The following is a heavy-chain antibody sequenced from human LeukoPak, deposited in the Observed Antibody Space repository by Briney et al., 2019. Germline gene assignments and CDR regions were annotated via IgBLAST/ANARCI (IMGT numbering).Heavy chain of an antibody. CDR1: GFTFSSYW. D-gene: IGHD3-10*01. J-gene: IGHJ4*02. CDR2: IKQDGSEK. Sequence: PGGSLRLSCAASGFTFSSYWMSWVRQAPGKGLEWVANIKQDGSEKYYVDSVKGRFTISRDNAKNSLYLQMNSLRAEDTAVYYCARGGRYYYGSGRLDYWGQGTLVTVSS. V-gene: IGHV3-7*01. CDR3: ARGGRYYYGSGRLDY.